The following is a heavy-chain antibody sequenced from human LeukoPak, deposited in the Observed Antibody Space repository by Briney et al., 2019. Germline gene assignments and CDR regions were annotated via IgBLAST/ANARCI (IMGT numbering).Heavy chain of an antibody. V-gene: IGHV4-59*12. D-gene: IGHD3-3*01. CDR1: GGSISSYY. Sequence: SETLSLTCTVSGGSISSYYWSWIRQPAGKGLEWIGTIYYTGMTYYNPSLKSRVTISIDTSKNQFSLKLQSVTAADTSFYYCAREMGHDLAEFDSWGQGTLVTVSS. J-gene: IGHJ4*02. CDR3: AREMGHDLAEFDS. CDR2: IYYTGMT.